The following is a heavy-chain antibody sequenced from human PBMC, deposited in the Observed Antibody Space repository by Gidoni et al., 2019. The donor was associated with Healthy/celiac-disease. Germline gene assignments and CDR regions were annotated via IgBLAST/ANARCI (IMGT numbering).Heavy chain of an antibody. J-gene: IGHJ5*02. CDR3: ARGRIQLVPSTSFVPGIWGFDP. Sequence: VQLVQSGAEVKKPGASVKVSCKASGYTFTGYYMHWVRQAPGQGLEWMGWINPNSGGTNYAQKFQGRVTMTRDTSISTAYMELSRLRSDDTAVYYCARGRIQLVPSTSFVPGIWGFDPWGQGTLVTVSS. CDR1: GYTFTGYY. V-gene: IGHV1-2*02. CDR2: INPNSGGT. D-gene: IGHD5-18*01.